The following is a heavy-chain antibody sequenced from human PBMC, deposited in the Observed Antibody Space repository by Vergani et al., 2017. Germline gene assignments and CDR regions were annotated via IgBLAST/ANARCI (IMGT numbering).Heavy chain of an antibody. D-gene: IGHD6-6*01. CDR2: IRSKANSYAT. Sequence: EVQLVESGGGLVQPGGSLKLSCAASGFTFSGSAMHWVRQASGKGLEWVGRIRSKANSYATAYAASVKGRFTISSDDSKNTAYLQMNSLKTEDTAVYYCTRSPRIAARGDWFDPWGQGTLVTVSS. J-gene: IGHJ5*02. V-gene: IGHV3-73*01. CDR1: GFTFSGSA. CDR3: TRSPRIAARGDWFDP.